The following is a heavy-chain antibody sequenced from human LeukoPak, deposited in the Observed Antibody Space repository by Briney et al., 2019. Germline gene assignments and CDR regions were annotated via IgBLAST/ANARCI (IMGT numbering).Heavy chain of an antibody. CDR2: ISAGGGTT. Sequence: GGSLRLSCAASGFTFSSHAMSWVRQAPGKGLEWVSTISAGGGTTYYADSVKGRFTISRDNSKNTLYLQMNRLRAEDTAVYYCATGPYSDYSIFWGQGTLVTVSS. V-gene: IGHV3-23*01. D-gene: IGHD4-11*01. CDR3: ATGPYSDYSIF. J-gene: IGHJ4*02. CDR1: GFTFSSHA.